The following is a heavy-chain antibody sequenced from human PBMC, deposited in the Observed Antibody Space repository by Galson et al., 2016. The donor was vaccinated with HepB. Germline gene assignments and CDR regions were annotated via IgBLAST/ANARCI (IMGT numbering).Heavy chain of an antibody. V-gene: IGHV4-34*01. CDR1: GGSFSGQY. CDR2: INHRGSP. Sequence: SETLSLTCAVNGGSFSGQYWRWIRQPPGKGLEWIGEINHRGSPNYNPSLRGRVSMSVDTSANQFSLKLNSVTAADTAVYYCSKDPMYGGFGDVWAQGILVTVSS. J-gene: IGHJ4*02. CDR3: SKDPMYGGFGDV. D-gene: IGHD5-12*01.